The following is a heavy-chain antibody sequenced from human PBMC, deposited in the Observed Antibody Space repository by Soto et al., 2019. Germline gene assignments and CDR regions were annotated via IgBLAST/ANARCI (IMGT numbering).Heavy chain of an antibody. CDR2: ISYDGSEK. CDR1: GFTFNTYG. D-gene: IGHD2-2*02. V-gene: IGHV3-30*18. CDR3: AKSPNFYCSSPDCYKYYFDH. J-gene: IGHJ4*02. Sequence: GGSLRLSCAASGFTFNTYGMHWVRQAPGKGLEWVAVISYDGSEKYYVDSVKGRFTISKDNSKNTLYLQMNSLRPEDTAVYYCAKSPNFYCSSPDCYKYYFDHWGQGTRVTVSS.